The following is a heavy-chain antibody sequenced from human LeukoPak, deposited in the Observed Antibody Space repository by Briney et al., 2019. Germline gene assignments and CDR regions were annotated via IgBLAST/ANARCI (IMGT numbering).Heavy chain of an antibody. CDR3: ARVKVRGFRSYYFDY. CDR1: GGFISSYY. D-gene: IGHD3-10*01. V-gene: IGHV4-59*01. CDR2: IYYSGST. J-gene: IGHJ4*02. Sequence: PSETLSLTCTVSGGFISSYYWSWIRQPPGKGLEWIGYIYYSGSTNYNPSLKSRVTISVDTSKNQFSLKLSSVTAADTAVYYCARVKVRGFRSYYFDYWGQGTLVTVSS.